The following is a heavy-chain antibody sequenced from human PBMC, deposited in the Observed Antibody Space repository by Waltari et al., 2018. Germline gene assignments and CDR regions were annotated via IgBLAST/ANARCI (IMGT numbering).Heavy chain of an antibody. CDR1: GYTFTSYD. CDR2: MNPNSGNT. Sequence: QVQLVQSGAEVKKPGASVKVSCKASGYTFTSYDINWVRQATGQGLEWMGWMNPNSGNTGYAQKFQGRVTRTRNTSISTAYMELSSLRSEDTAVYYCARGVMITFGGVIAPDAFDIWGQGTMVTVSS. V-gene: IGHV1-8*01. CDR3: ARGVMITFGGVIAPDAFDI. J-gene: IGHJ3*02. D-gene: IGHD3-16*02.